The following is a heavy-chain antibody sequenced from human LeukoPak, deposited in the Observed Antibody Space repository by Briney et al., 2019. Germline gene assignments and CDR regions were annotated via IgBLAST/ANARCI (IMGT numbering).Heavy chain of an antibody. V-gene: IGHV1-69*13. Sequence: ASVKVSCKASGGTFISYAISWVRQAPGQGLEWMGGIIPIFGTANYAQKFQGRVTITADESTSTAYMELSSLRSEDTAVYYCAKDGRRSEWFPLNYYYYGMDVWGQGTTVTVSS. D-gene: IGHD3-3*01. J-gene: IGHJ6*02. CDR2: IIPIFGTA. CDR1: GGTFISYA. CDR3: AKDGRRSEWFPLNYYYYGMDV.